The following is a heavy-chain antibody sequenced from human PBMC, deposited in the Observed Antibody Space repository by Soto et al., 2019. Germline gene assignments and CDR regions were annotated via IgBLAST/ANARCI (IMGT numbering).Heavy chain of an antibody. V-gene: IGHV1-69*06. CDR1: GGTFSSYA. Sequence: QVQLVQSGAEVKKPGSSVKVSCKASGGTFSSYAISWVRQAPGQGLEWMGGIIPIFGTANYAQKFQGRVTITADKSTSTAYMELSSLRSEDTAVYYCARGGRFLEWVALRAGGMDVWGQGTTFTVSS. CDR3: ARGGRFLEWVALRAGGMDV. J-gene: IGHJ6*02. CDR2: IIPIFGTA. D-gene: IGHD3-3*01.